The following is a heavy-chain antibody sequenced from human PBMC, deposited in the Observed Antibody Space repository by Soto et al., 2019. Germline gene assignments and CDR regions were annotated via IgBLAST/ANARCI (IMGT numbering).Heavy chain of an antibody. Sequence: QIQLLQSGTEAKKPGASVRVSCKASGYIFTSWRITWVRQAPGQGLEYMGWINPYNGKTNYAQKFQGRVTMTTDTSTNTAYMELGSLRSDDTALYYCARESGGLDLWGQGTLVTVSS. CDR3: ARESGGLDL. J-gene: IGHJ5*02. CDR1: GYIFTSWR. V-gene: IGHV1-18*01. CDR2: INPYNGKT.